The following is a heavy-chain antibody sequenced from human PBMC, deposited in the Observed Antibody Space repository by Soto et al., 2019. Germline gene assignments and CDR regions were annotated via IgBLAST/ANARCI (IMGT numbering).Heavy chain of an antibody. Sequence: QVHLQESGPGLVKPSETLSLTCTVSGGSISSYYWSWIRQPPGKGLGWIGYIYYSGSTNYNPSLKNGVTRSGDPSKKQFSLRLCSLSGADTAVYYCAWSASNYPYYFDYWGQGTLVTGSS. D-gene: IGHD4-4*01. CDR1: GGSISSYY. CDR3: AWSASNYPYYFDY. V-gene: IGHV4-59*08. CDR2: IYYSGST. J-gene: IGHJ4*02.